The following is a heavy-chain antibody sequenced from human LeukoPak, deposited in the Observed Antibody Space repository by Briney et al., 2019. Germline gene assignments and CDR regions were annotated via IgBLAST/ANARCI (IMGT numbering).Heavy chain of an antibody. CDR2: IIPIFGTA. J-gene: IGHJ4*02. CDR1: GGTFSSYA. V-gene: IGHV1-69*05. CDR3: ASENPYYYDSSGYYSHYYFDY. Sequence: GSSVKVSCKASGGTFSSYAISWVRQAPGQELEWMGRIIPIFGTANYAQKFQGRVTITTDESTSTAYMELSSLRSEDTAVYYCASENPYYYDSSGYYSHYYFDYWGQGTLVTVSS. D-gene: IGHD3-22*01.